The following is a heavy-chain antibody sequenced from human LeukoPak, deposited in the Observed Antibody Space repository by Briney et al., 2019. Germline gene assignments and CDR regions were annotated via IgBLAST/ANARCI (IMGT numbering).Heavy chain of an antibody. CDR1: GFTFSIYG. CDR3: AKGTTVIMPPAFDI. V-gene: IGHV3-30*18. Sequence: PGGSLRLSCASSGFTFSIYGMHWVRQAPGKGLEWVAVISYDGSNKYYADSVKGRFTISRDNSKNTLYLQMNSLRAEDTAVYYCAKGTTVIMPPAFDIWGQGTMVTVSS. J-gene: IGHJ3*02. CDR2: ISYDGSNK. D-gene: IGHD2-2*01.